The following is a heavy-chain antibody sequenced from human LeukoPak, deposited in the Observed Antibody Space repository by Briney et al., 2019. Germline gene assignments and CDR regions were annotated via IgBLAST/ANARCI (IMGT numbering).Heavy chain of an antibody. Sequence: SGGSLRLSCAASGFTFSSYSMNWVRQAPGKGLEWVSYISSSSSTIYYADSVKGRFTISRDNAKNSLYLQMNSLRAEDTAVYYCARDRQQLVRNAFDIWGQGTMVTVSS. CDR3: ARDRQQLVRNAFDI. CDR1: GFTFSSYS. J-gene: IGHJ3*02. V-gene: IGHV3-48*01. D-gene: IGHD6-13*01. CDR2: ISSSSSTI.